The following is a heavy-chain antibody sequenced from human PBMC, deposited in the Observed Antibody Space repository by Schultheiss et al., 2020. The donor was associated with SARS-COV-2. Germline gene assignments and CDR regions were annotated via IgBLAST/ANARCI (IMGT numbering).Heavy chain of an antibody. Sequence: SETLSLTCSVSGGSITSENWWTWVRQPPGKGLEWIGLIYHGGATTYNPSLKSRVTISVDTSKNQFSLKLSSVTAADTAVYYCASTSDIVVAVATAWGQGTLVTVSS. J-gene: IGHJ1*01. D-gene: IGHD2-15*01. CDR3: ASTSDIVVAVATA. V-gene: IGHV4-4*02. CDR2: IYHGGAT. CDR1: GGSITSENW.